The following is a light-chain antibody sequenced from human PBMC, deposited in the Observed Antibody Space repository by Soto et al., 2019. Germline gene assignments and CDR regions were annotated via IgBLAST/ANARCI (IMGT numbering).Light chain of an antibody. CDR3: QQRSNWPRT. CDR2: DAS. J-gene: IGKJ1*01. V-gene: IGKV3-11*01. Sequence: EIVLTQSPATQSLSPGERATLSCRASQSVSSYLAWYQQKPGQAPRLLIYDASNRATGIPARFSGSGSGTDFTLTISSLETEDFAVYYCQQRSNWPRTFGQGTKVEIE. CDR1: QSVSSY.